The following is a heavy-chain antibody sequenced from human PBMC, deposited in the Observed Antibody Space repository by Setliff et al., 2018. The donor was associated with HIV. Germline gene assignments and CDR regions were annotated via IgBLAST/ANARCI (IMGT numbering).Heavy chain of an antibody. CDR2: IHSGGST. CDR1: GFTVSNDY. Sequence: GGSLRLSCAASGFTVSNDYMSWVRQAPGRGLEWVSVIHSGGSTYYADSVKGRFIISRDNSKNTLYLQMNSLRAEDTAVYYCAKGPGYSSSWYYFNYWGQGTLVTVSS. J-gene: IGHJ4*02. V-gene: IGHV3-66*01. CDR3: AKGPGYSSSWYYFNY. D-gene: IGHD6-13*01.